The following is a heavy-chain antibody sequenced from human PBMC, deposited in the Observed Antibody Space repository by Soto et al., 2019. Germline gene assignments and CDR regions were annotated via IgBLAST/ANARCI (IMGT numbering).Heavy chain of an antibody. CDR1: GGSISSGGYY. CDR2: IYYSGST. J-gene: IGHJ3*02. V-gene: IGHV4-31*03. Sequence: QVQLQESGPGLVKPSQTLSLTCTVSGGSISSGGYYWSWIRQHPGKGLEWIGYIYYSGSTYYNPSLKSRVTISXDTXKXQXXXXLSXXXXXXXAXXXXXXXXXXXXXDXXXQGTMVTVSS. CDR3: XXXXXXXXXXDX.